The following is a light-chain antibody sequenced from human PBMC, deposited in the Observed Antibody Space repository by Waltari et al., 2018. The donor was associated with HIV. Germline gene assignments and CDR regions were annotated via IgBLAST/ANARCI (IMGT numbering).Light chain of an antibody. Sequence: QSALTQPASVSGSPGQSITLSCTGTSSDVGGYNYVAWYQQHPGKAPKLMIYEVSKRPAGVSHRFAGSKSGNTASLTISGLQAEDEADYYCSSYTSSSTLSFGGGTKLTVL. V-gene: IGLV2-14*01. CDR1: SSDVGGYNY. CDR2: EVS. J-gene: IGLJ3*02. CDR3: SSYTSSSTLS.